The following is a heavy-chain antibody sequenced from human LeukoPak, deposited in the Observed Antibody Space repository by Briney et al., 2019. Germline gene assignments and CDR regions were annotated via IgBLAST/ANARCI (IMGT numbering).Heavy chain of an antibody. CDR1: EFTFSSYA. CDR2: ISGNGGST. V-gene: IGHV3-23*01. CDR3: AKGLSSSWVPGIAVAGGLDY. J-gene: IGHJ4*02. D-gene: IGHD6-19*01. Sequence: GGSLRLSCAASEFTFSSYAMTRVRQAPGKGLEWVSVISGNGGSTYYADSVKGRFTISRDNSKNTLYLQMNSLRAEDTAVYYCAKGLSSSWVPGIAVAGGLDYWGQGTLVTVSS.